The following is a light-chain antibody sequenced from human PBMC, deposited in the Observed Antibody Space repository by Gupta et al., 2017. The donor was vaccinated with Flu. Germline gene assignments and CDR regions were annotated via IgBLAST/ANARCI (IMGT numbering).Light chain of an antibody. CDR1: ALKKQY. Sequence: GQTARIACSGDALKKQYAYWYQQKPGQAPVLLMYKDIERPSGIPERFSGSSSGTIVTLTISGVQAEDEADYYCQSADRSGDYRVFGGGTKGTVL. CDR3: QSADRSGDYRV. J-gene: IGLJ3*02. CDR2: KDI. V-gene: IGLV3-25*03.